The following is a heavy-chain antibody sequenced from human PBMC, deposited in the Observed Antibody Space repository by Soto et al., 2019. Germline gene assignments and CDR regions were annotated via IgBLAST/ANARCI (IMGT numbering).Heavy chain of an antibody. CDR3: ARERTGTTSMDV. CDR2: MNPNSGNT. Sequence: QVQLVQSGAEVKKPGASVKVSCKASGYTFTSYDINWVRQATGQGLEWKGWMNPNSGNTGYAQKFRGRVTMTRNTSISTAYMELSSLRSEATAVYYCARERTGTTSMDVWGQGTTVTVSS. D-gene: IGHD1-1*01. J-gene: IGHJ6*02. V-gene: IGHV1-8*01. CDR1: GYTFTSYD.